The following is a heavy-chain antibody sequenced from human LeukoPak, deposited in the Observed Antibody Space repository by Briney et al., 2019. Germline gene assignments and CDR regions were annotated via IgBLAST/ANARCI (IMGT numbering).Heavy chain of an antibody. CDR3: AKDQTGDGYNSI. CDR2: IDSGGART. J-gene: IGHJ4*02. CDR1: GFTFSNYA. V-gene: IGHV3-23*03. Sequence: GGSLRLSCVASGFTFSNYAMSWVRQTPGKGLGWVSLIDSGGARTYYADSVKGRFTIFRENSKNTLYLQMNSLRAEDTAVYYCAKDQTGDGYNSIWGQGTLVAVSS. D-gene: IGHD5-24*01.